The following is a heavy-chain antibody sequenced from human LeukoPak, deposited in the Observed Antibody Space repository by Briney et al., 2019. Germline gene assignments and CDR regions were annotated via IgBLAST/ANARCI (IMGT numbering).Heavy chain of an antibody. Sequence: PGGSLRLSCAASGLTFSSSVIHWVRQAPGKGLEWVAVISYDGSNKYYADSVKGRFTISRDNSKNTLYLQMNSLRAEDTAVYYCARDYAVAGAFDYWGQGTLVTVSS. CDR2: ISYDGSNK. CDR1: GLTFSSSV. J-gene: IGHJ4*02. CDR3: ARDYAVAGAFDY. V-gene: IGHV3-30-3*01. D-gene: IGHD6-19*01.